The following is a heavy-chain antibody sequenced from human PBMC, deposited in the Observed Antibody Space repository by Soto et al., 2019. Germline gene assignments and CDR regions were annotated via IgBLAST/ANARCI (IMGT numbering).Heavy chain of an antibody. V-gene: IGHV3-23*01. CDR3: ATDSYATVTPNLFDP. CDR2: ISTSGSST. J-gene: IGHJ5*02. D-gene: IGHD4-17*01. Sequence: GGSLRLSCAASGFTFSSYAMSWVRQAPGKGLEWVSTISTSGSSTYYADSVKGRFTISRDNSKNTLYLQMSTLGAEDTAVYYCATDSYATVTPNLFDPWGQGTLVTVSS. CDR1: GFTFSSYA.